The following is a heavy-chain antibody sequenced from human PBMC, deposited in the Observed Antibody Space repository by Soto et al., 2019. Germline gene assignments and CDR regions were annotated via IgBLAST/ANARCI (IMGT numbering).Heavy chain of an antibody. CDR1: GGSINSYY. J-gene: IGHJ4*02. V-gene: IGHV4-59*01. CDR3: ARDLEGAAAGTLDY. Sequence: SETLSLTCTVSGGSINSYYWSWIRQSPGKGLEWIGYILYSGYTSYNPSLKSRVTISVDTSKNQFSLKLSSVTAADTAVYYCARDLEGAAAGTLDYWSQGTLVTVSS. CDR2: ILYSGYT. D-gene: IGHD6-13*01.